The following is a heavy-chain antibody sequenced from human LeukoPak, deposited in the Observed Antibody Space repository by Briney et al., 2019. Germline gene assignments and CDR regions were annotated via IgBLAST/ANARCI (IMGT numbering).Heavy chain of an antibody. CDR3: TRAIATSGTSI. CDR2: INSDGSIT. V-gene: IGHV3-74*03. J-gene: IGHJ4*02. CDR1: GFTFSSHW. D-gene: IGHD6-13*01. Sequence: GGSLRLSCAASGFTFSSHWMPWVRQAPGKGLVWVSRINSDGSITTYADSVQGRFTISRDNAKNTLHLQMNSLRAEDTAVYYCTRAIATSGTSIWGQGTLVTVSS.